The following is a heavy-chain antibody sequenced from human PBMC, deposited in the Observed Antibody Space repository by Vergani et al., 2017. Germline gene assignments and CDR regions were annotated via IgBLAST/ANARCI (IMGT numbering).Heavy chain of an antibody. Sequence: QAQLQESGPGLVKPSETLSLTCHVFGVSVTDYNCNWIRQAPGKGLEWIGSLSTTGGATHASHNPSLKSRVSISVDTSKSQFSLRLTSVTAADSAIYYCARMDDTKTWFGESEPFDPWGQGTLVTVSS. J-gene: IGHJ5*02. CDR1: GVSVTDYN. D-gene: IGHD3-10*01. CDR3: ARMDDTKTWFGESEPFDP. CDR2: LSTTGGA. V-gene: IGHV4-4*09.